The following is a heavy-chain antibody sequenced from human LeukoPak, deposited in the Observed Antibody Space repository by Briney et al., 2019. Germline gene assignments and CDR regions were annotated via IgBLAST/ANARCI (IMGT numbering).Heavy chain of an antibody. CDR3: AREGIRDWPGGMDV. V-gene: IGHV3-30-3*01. CDR1: GFTFSSYA. D-gene: IGHD2-21*02. CDR2: ISYDGSNK. J-gene: IGHJ6*02. Sequence: GGSLRLSCAASGFTFSSYAMHWVRQAPGKGLEWVAVISYDGSNKYYADSVKGRFTISRDNSKNTLYLQMNSLRAEDTAVYYCAREGIRDWPGGMDVWGQGTTVTVSS.